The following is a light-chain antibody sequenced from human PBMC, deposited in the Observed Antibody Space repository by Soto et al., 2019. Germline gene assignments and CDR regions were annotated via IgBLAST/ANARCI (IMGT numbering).Light chain of an antibody. J-gene: IGKJ1*01. CDR1: QSVSSN. CDR2: GAS. Sequence: DIVMTQSPATLSVSPGERATLSCRASQSVSSNLAWYQQKPGQAPRLLIYGASTRATGIPARFSGSGSGTESTLTISSLQSEDFAVYYCQQYGSSPWTFGQGTKVDIK. V-gene: IGKV3D-15*02. CDR3: QQYGSSPWT.